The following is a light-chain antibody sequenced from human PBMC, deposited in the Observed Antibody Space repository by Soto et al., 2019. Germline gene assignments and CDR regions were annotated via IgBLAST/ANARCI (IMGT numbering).Light chain of an antibody. CDR2: GAS. CDR1: QNVSDN. Sequence: EIVMTQSPATLSVSPGERAIVSCRASQNVSDNLAWYQQTRGRAPRLLIYGASIRATGVPARFSGSGSGTEFTLTISSLQSEDFAVYYCQQYDYWPPYTFGQGTKVEIK. CDR3: QQYDYWPPYT. V-gene: IGKV3-15*01. J-gene: IGKJ2*01.